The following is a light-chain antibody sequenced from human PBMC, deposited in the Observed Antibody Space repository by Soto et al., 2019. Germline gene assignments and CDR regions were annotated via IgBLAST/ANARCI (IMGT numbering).Light chain of an antibody. CDR3: SSYSSTTTLI. J-gene: IGLJ2*01. CDR1: SSDVGGYNY. V-gene: IGLV2-14*01. Sequence: QSVLTQPASVSGSPGQSITISCTGTSSDVGGYNYVSWYQQRPGKAPKLMICDVNIRPSGVSNRFSGSKSGDTASLTISGLQAEDEADYHCSSYSSTTTLIFGGGTKLTVL. CDR2: DVN.